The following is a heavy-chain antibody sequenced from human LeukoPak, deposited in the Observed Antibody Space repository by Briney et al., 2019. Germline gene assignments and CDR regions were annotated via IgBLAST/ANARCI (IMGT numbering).Heavy chain of an antibody. Sequence: PSETLSLTCTVSGGSIGSSSYYWGWIRQPPGKGLEWIGSIYYSGSTYYNPSLKSRVTISVDTSKNQFSLKLSSVTAADTAVYSCARGVLMVYARGVYFDYWAREPWSPSPQ. D-gene: IGHD2-8*01. CDR2: IYYSGST. CDR3: ARGVLMVYARGVYFDY. V-gene: IGHV4-39*07. J-gene: IGHJ4*02. CDR1: GGSIGSSSYY.